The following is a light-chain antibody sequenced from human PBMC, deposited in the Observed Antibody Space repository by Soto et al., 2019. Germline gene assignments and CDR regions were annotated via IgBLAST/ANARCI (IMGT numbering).Light chain of an antibody. Sequence: QSALTQPASVSGSPGQSTTISCTGTSSDVGSYNLVSWYQQHPGKAPKLMIYEVSKRPSGVSNRFSGSKSGNTASLTISGLQAEDEADYYCCSYAGSSTPYVFGTGTKVIFL. CDR3: CSYAGSSTPYV. CDR2: EVS. J-gene: IGLJ1*01. V-gene: IGLV2-23*02. CDR1: SSDVGSYNL.